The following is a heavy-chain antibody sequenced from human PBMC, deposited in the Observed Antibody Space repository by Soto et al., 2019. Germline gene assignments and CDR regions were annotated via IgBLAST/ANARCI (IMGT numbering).Heavy chain of an antibody. CDR1: GFTFSRYE. CDR2: IGTSGKTI. V-gene: IGHV3-48*03. D-gene: IGHD4-4*01. CDR3: ARDPAIYSGNFDYGLDV. Sequence: LRLSCAVSGFTFSRYEMNWVRQAPGKGLEWVSYIGTSGKTIYYADSVRGRFTISRDNAKNSLYLQMNSLRAEDTAVYYCARDPAIYSGNFDYGLDVWGQGTTVTVS. J-gene: IGHJ6*02.